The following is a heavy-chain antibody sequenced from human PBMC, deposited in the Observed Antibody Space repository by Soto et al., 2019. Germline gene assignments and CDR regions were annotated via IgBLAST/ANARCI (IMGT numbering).Heavy chain of an antibody. CDR1: GCTFSSYA. CDR3: ARVEAQWLVHWYFDL. D-gene: IGHD6-19*01. CDR2: ISYGGSDK. J-gene: IGHJ2*01. V-gene: IGHV3-30-3*01. Sequence: QLVESGGDVFQPGRPLRLSCAASGCTFSSYAMHWVRQAPDKGLEWVAVISYGGSDKYYADSVKGRFTISRDNSKNTVFLQIDSLRPEDTAVYYCARVEAQWLVHWYFDLWGRGTLVTVSS.